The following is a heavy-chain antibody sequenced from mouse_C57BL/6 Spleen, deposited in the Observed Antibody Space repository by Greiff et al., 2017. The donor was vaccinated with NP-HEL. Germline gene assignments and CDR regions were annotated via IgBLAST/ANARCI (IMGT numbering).Heavy chain of an antibody. Sequence: EVNVVESGGGLVKPGGSLKLSCAASGFTFSSYAMSWVRQTPEKRLEWVATISDGGSYTYYPDNVKGRFTISRDNAKNNLYLQMSHLKSEDTAMYYCARDNYDERDAMDYWGQGTSVTVSS. D-gene: IGHD2-4*01. CDR2: ISDGGSYT. CDR1: GFTFSSYA. V-gene: IGHV5-4*01. J-gene: IGHJ4*01. CDR3: ARDNYDERDAMDY.